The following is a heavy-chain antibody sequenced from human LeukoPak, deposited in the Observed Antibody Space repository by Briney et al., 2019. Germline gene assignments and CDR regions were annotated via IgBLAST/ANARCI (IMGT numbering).Heavy chain of an antibody. Sequence: GESLKISFKGSGYSFTSYWIGWVRQMPGKGLEWMGIIYPGDSDTRYSPSFQGQVTISVDKSINTAYLQWSSLKASDTAMYYCAKQKGEWQWQTIFDYWGQGTLVTVSS. CDR1: GYSFTSYW. D-gene: IGHD6-19*01. CDR3: AKQKGEWQWQTIFDY. V-gene: IGHV5-51*01. J-gene: IGHJ4*02. CDR2: IYPGDSDT.